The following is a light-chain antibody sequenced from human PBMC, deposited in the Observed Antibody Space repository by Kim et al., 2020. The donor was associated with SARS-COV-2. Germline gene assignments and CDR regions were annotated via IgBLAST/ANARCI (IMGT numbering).Light chain of an antibody. J-gene: IGLJ1*01. Sequence: GSPGQPSSITCSGDKLGDKYASGYQQKPGQSPVVVIFRDNRRPSGIPERFSGSNSGNTATLTISGTQAMDEADYYCQAWDSSIYVFGTGTKVTVL. CDR3: QAWDSSIYV. CDR2: RDN. CDR1: KLGDKY. V-gene: IGLV3-1*01.